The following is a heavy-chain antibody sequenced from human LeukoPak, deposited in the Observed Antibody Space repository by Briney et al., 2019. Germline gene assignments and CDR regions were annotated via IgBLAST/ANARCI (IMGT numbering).Heavy chain of an antibody. J-gene: IGHJ4*02. CDR2: IYYSGRT. CDR1: GGSISSSSYY. V-gene: IGHV4-39*07. D-gene: IGHD3-3*01. CDR3: ARGVRTYYDFWSGYPELYYFDY. Sequence: SETLSLTCTVSGGSISSSSYYWGWIRQPPGKGLEWIGDIYYSGRTYYNPSLKSRVTISVDTSKNQFSLKLSSVTAADTAVYYCARGVRTYYDFWSGYPELYYFDYWGQRTLVTVSS.